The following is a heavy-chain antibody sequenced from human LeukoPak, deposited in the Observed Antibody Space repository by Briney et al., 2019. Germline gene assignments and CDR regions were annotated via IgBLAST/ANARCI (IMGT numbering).Heavy chain of an antibody. CDR2: IYYSGST. CDR3: ARVALSREKNCSGGSCEWYYGMDV. V-gene: IGHV4-59*01. D-gene: IGHD2-15*01. Sequence: SETLSLTCTVSGGSISSYYWSWIRQPPGKGLEWIGYIYYSGSTNYNPSLKSRVTISVDTSKNQFSLKLSSVTAADTAVYYCARVALSREKNCSGGSCEWYYGMDVWGQGTTVTVSS. J-gene: IGHJ6*02. CDR1: GGSISSYY.